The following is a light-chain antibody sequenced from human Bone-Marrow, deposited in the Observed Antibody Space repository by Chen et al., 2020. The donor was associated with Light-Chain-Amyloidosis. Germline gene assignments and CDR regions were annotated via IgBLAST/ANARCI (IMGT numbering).Light chain of an antibody. CDR3: QSYQGSSQGV. V-gene: IGLV6-57*01. CDR2: EDD. Sequence: NFMLTQPHSVSESPGNTVIISCTRSSGSIATNYVQWYQQRPGSSPTTVIYEDDQRPSGVPERFSGSSDGASKSASLTMSGRKPEEEADYCCQSYQGSSQGVFGGGTKLTVL. CDR1: SGSIATNY. J-gene: IGLJ3*02.